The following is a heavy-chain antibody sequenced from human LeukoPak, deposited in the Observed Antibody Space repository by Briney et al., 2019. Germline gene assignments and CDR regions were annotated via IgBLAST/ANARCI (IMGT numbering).Heavy chain of an antibody. CDR2: INHSGST. CDR1: GGSSSDYF. J-gene: IGHJ5*02. V-gene: IGHV4-34*01. Sequence: SETLSLTCAVYGGSSSDYFWSWIRQPPGKGLEWIGEINHSGSTNYNPSLKSRVTISVDTSKNQFSLKLSSVTAADTAVYYCARGPWQWLVQSWFDPWGQGTLVTVSS. D-gene: IGHD6-19*01. CDR3: ARGPWQWLVQSWFDP.